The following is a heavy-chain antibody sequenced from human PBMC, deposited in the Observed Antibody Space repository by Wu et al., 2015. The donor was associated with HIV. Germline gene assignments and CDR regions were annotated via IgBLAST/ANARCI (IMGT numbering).Heavy chain of an antibody. V-gene: IGHV1-2*02. CDR2: INHNGGGA. CDR1: GYIFTDYH. CDR3: VTSSNFRNSGRDYYYIDV. Sequence: HVQLVQSGAEVKKPGASVKISCKGSGYIFTDYHLHWVRQAPGQGLQWMGWINHNGGGATYAQKFQARVTMTKDTSTRTAYLEVRSLRSDDTAVYYCVTSSNFRNSGRDYYYIDVWGKGTTVIVSS. J-gene: IGHJ6*03. D-gene: IGHD6-13*01.